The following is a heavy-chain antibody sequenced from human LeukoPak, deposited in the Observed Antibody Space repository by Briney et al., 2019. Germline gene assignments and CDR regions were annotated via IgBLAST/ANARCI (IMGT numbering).Heavy chain of an antibody. CDR2: MSGSGGST. D-gene: IGHD3-10*01. CDR3: ASTLKITMVREFQFDY. Sequence: GGSLRLSCAASGFTFSSYAMSWVRQAPGKGLEWVSAMSGSGGSTYYADSVKGRFTISRDNSKNTLYLQMNSLRAEDTAVYYCASTLKITMVREFQFDYWGQGTLVTVSS. CDR1: GFTFSSYA. V-gene: IGHV3-23*01. J-gene: IGHJ4*02.